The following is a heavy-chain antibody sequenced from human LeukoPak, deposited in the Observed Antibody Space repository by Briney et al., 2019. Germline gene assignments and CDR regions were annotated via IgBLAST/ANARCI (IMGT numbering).Heavy chain of an antibody. J-gene: IGHJ4*02. CDR3: ARVIRSAFDY. D-gene: IGHD2-21*01. V-gene: IGHV3-30*02. CDR2: IRNDGSNH. CDR1: GFTFSHHG. Sequence: GGSLRLSCAASGFTFSHHGMHWVRQAPGKGLEWVAFIRNDGSNHYYADSVKGRFTISRDNAKNTLYLQMNSLRAEDTAVYYCARVIRSAFDYWGQGTLVTVSS.